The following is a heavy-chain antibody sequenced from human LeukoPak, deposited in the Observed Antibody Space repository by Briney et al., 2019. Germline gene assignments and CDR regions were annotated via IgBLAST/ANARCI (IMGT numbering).Heavy chain of an antibody. V-gene: IGHV3-53*01. CDR3: ARDYRYGSGSYWGPHFDY. J-gene: IGHJ4*02. CDR1: GFSFEDHA. D-gene: IGHD3-10*01. CDR2: IYSGGST. Sequence: GGSLRLSCAASGFSFEDHAMQWVRQVPGKGLEWVSVIYSGGSTYYADSVKGRFTISRDNSKNTLYLQMNSLGAEDTAVYYCARDYRYGSGSYWGPHFDYWGQGTLVTVSS.